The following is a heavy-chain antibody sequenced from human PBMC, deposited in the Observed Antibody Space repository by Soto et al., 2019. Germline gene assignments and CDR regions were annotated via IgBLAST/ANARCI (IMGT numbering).Heavy chain of an antibody. CDR2: INHSGST. CDR3: AREPRFYCSGGSCYSGLWFDP. J-gene: IGHJ5*02. V-gene: IGHV4-34*01. D-gene: IGHD2-15*01. CDR1: GGSFSGYY. Sequence: QVQLQQWGAGLLKPSETLSLTCAVYGGSFSGYYWSWIRQPPGKWLEWIGEINHSGSTNYNPSLKSRVTISVDTSKNQFSLKLSSVTAADTAVYYCAREPRFYCSGGSCYSGLWFDPWGQGTLVTVSS.